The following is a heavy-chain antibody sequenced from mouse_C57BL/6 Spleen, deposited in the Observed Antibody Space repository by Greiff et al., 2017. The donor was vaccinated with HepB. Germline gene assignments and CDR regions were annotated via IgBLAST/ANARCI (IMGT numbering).Heavy chain of an antibody. D-gene: IGHD1-1*01. CDR3: ARWLGDGSSYYFAY. V-gene: IGHV1-69*01. CDR1: GYTFTSYW. CDR2: IDPSDSYT. Sequence: QVQLQQPGAELVMPGASVKLSCKASGYTFTSYWMHWVKQRPGQGLEWIGEIDPSDSYTNYNQKFTGKSTLTVDKSSSTAYMQLSSLTSEDSAVYYCARWLGDGSSYYFAYWGQGTTLTVSA. J-gene: IGHJ2*01.